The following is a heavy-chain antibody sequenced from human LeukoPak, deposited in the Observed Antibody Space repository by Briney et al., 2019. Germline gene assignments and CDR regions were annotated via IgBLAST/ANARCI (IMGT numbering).Heavy chain of an antibody. Sequence: PGRSLRLSCAASGFTFSNYGMHWVRQAPGKGLEWVAFIRYDGTNKYYADSVKGRFTISRDNSKNTLYLQMNSLRAEDTAVFYCATFPYYFDSSGSYYFDFWGQGTLVTVSS. D-gene: IGHD3-22*01. V-gene: IGHV3-30*02. CDR1: GFTFSNYG. J-gene: IGHJ4*02. CDR2: IRYDGTNK. CDR3: ATFPYYFDSSGSYYFDF.